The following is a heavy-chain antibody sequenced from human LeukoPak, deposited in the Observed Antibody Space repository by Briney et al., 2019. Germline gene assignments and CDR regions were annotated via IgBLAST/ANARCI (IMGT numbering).Heavy chain of an antibody. J-gene: IGHJ4*02. D-gene: IGHD6-19*01. Sequence: GGSLRLSCAASGFTFDDYAMHWVRQAPGKGLEWVSGISWNSGSIGYADSVKGRFTISRDNAKNSLYLQMNSLRAEDTALYYCAEDIRRGWYPAFDYWGQGTLVTVSS. CDR2: ISWNSGSI. CDR1: GFTFDDYA. V-gene: IGHV3-9*01. CDR3: AEDIRRGWYPAFDY.